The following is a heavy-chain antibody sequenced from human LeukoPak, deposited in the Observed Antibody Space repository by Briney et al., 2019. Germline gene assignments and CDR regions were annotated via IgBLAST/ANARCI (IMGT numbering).Heavy chain of an antibody. CDR1: GYTFSGFY. CDR2: INPNSGVT. CDR3: ARMGQPIYYYYTDV. V-gene: IGHV1-2*02. D-gene: IGHD2-2*01. Sequence: ASVKVSCKASGYTFSGFYIHWVRQAPGQGLEWMGWINPNSGVTNYAQKLQGRVTITRDTSIDTAYMQLSRLRSDDTAVYYCARMGQPIYYYYTDVWGKGTKVTISS. J-gene: IGHJ6*03.